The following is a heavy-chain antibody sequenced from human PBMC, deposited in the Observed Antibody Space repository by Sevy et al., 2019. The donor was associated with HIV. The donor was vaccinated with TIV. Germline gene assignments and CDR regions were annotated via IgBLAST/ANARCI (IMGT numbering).Heavy chain of an antibody. J-gene: IGHJ4*02. CDR1: GFTFSDYY. CDR2: ISSGTTYT. D-gene: IGHD4-17*01. CDR3: ARDREYYGGQYFDY. Sequence: GGSLRLSCAASGFTFSDYYMSWIRQAPGKGLEWISFISSGTTYTKYADSVRGRFTISRDNSKNSLFLQMNSLRGDDTAIYYCARDREYYGGQYFDYWGQGTLVTVSS. V-gene: IGHV3-11*06.